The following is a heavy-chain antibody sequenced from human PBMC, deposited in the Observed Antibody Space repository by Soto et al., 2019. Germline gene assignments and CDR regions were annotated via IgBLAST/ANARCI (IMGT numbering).Heavy chain of an antibody. CDR1: GGFTVSSNY. Sequence: ETLSLTCAVYGGFTVSSNYMSWVRQAPGKGLEWVSVIYSGGSTYYADSVKGRFTISRDNSKNTLYLQMNSLRAEDTAVYYCARAYGMDVWGQGTTVTVSS. J-gene: IGHJ6*02. V-gene: IGHV3-53*01. CDR3: ARAYGMDV. CDR2: IYSGGST.